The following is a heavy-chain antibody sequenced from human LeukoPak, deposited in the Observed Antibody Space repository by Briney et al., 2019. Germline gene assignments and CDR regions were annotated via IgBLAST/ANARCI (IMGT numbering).Heavy chain of an antibody. V-gene: IGHV4-59*08. D-gene: IGHD2/OR15-2a*01. CDR1: GGSISSYY. CDR3: ARHTSYDSPNDY. J-gene: IGHJ4*02. CDR2: ISYSGST. Sequence: SSETLSLTCTVSGGSISSYYWSWIRQAPGKGLEWIGYISYSGSTNYNPSLRSRVTISVDTSKNQFSLKLTSVTAADTAVYYCARHTSYDSPNDYWGQGTLVSVFS.